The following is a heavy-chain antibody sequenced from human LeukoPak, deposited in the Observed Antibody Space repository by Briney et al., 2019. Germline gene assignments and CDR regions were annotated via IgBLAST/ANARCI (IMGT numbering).Heavy chain of an antibody. CDR3: ARDQRFLEWLLLD. D-gene: IGHD3-3*01. CDR1: GYIFNSYG. J-gene: IGHJ4*02. CDR2: INPSGGST. Sequence: AASVKVSCKASGYIFNSYGITWVRQAPGQGLEWMGIINPSGGSTSYAQKFQGRVTMTRDTSTSTVYMELSSLRSEDTAVYYCARDQRFLEWLLLDWGQGTLVTVSS. V-gene: IGHV1-46*02.